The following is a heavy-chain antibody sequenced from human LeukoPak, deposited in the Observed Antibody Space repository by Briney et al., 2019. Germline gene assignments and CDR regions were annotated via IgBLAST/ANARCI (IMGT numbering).Heavy chain of an antibody. J-gene: IGHJ4*02. CDR2: INAGNGNT. D-gene: IGHD2-15*01. CDR3: ARRISGATATRHFDY. Sequence: ASVKVSCKASGYTFTNYNIHWVRQAPGQRLEWMGWINAGNGNTKYSQKFQGRVTITRDTSATTAYMELRSLRSDDTAIYYCARRISGATATRHFDYWGQGTLVTVSS. V-gene: IGHV1-3*01. CDR1: GYTFTNYN.